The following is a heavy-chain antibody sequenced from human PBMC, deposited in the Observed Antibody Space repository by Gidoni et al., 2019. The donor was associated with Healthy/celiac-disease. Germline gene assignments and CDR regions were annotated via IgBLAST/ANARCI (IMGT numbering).Heavy chain of an antibody. CDR1: GFTFSSYS. CDR2: ISSSSSYI. D-gene: IGHD4-17*01. CDR3: ARDPQDYGGNAVHLQH. J-gene: IGHJ1*01. Sequence: EVQLVESGGGLVKPGGSLRLSCAASGFTFSSYSMNWVRQAPGKGLEWVSSISSSSSYIYYADSVKGRFTSSRDNAKNSLYLQMNSLRAEDTAVYYCARDPQDYGGNAVHLQHWGQGTLVTVSS. V-gene: IGHV3-21*01.